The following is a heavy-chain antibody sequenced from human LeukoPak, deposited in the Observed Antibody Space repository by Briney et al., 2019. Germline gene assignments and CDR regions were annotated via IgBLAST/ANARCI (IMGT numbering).Heavy chain of an antibody. V-gene: IGHV4-59*01. CDR3: ARDEGWAFDY. J-gene: IGHJ4*02. CDR1: GGSISSYY. CDR2: IYYSGST. Sequence: SETLSLTCTVSGGSISSYYWSWIRQPPGKGLEWIGYIYYSGSTNYNPSLKSRVTISVDTSKNQFSLKLSSVTAADTAVYYCARDEGWAFDYWGQGTLVTVSS. D-gene: IGHD6-19*01.